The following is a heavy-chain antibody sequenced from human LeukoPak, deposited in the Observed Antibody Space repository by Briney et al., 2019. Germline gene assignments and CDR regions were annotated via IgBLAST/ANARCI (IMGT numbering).Heavy chain of an antibody. CDR3: ARGGHYYDSSGYNY. V-gene: IGHV4-61*05. J-gene: IGHJ4*02. CDR1: GGSISSSSYY. D-gene: IGHD3-22*01. CDR2: IYYSGST. Sequence: SETLSLTCTVSGGSISSSSYYWGWIRQPPGKGLEWIGYIYYSGSTKYNPSLKSRVTISVDTSKNQFSLKLSSVTAADTAVYYCARGGHYYDSSGYNYWGQGTLVTVSS.